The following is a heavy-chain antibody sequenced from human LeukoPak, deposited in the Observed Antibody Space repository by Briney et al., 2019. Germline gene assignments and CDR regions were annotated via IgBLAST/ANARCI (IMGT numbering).Heavy chain of an antibody. J-gene: IGHJ3*02. CDR3: ARGVAAAGNDAFDI. Sequence: SETLSLTCAVYGGSFSGYYWSWIRQPPGKGLEWIGEINHSGSTNYNPSLKSRVTISVDTSKNKFSLKLSSVTAADTAVYYCARGVAAAGNDAFDIWGQGTMVTVSS. CDR1: GGSFSGYY. D-gene: IGHD6-13*01. V-gene: IGHV4-34*01. CDR2: INHSGST.